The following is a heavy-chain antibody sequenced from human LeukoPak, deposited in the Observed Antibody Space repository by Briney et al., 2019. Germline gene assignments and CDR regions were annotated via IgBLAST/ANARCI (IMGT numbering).Heavy chain of an antibody. CDR2: ISAYNGNT. V-gene: IGHV1-18*04. Sequence: ASVKVSCKASGYTFTSYYMHWVRQAPGQGLEWMGWISAYNGNTNYAQKLQGRVTMTTDTSTSTAYMELRSLRSDDTAVYYCARTSRRGIFGVVTTNYFDYWGQGTLVTVSS. D-gene: IGHD3-3*01. CDR1: GYTFTSYY. CDR3: ARTSRRGIFGVVTTNYFDY. J-gene: IGHJ4*02.